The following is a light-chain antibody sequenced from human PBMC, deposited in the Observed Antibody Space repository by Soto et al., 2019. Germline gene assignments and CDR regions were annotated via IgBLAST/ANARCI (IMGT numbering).Light chain of an antibody. CDR2: DAS. J-gene: IGKJ3*01. CDR1: QTITRW. Sequence: DIQMTQSPSTLSASVGDRVTITCRASQTITRWMAWYQQKPGKAPKLLIYDASTLESGVPSRFSGSRSGTEFTLTISSLQPDDFATYYCQQSYSSLGFTFGPGTKVDL. V-gene: IGKV1-5*01. CDR3: QQSYSSLGFT.